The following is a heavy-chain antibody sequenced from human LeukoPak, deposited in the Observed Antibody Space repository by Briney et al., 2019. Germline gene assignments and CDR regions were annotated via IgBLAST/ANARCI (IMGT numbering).Heavy chain of an antibody. V-gene: IGHV3-23*01. J-gene: IGHJ4*02. D-gene: IGHD4-17*01. CDR2: ITGSGGSI. Sequence: GGSLLLSCAASGFTFRLYVMTWVRQAPGKGLEWVSAITGSGGSIYYADSVRGRFTISRDNSKNTLYLQMNSLRDEDTAVYYCSHPSTPDYGGLDYWGQGTLVTASS. CDR1: GFTFRLYV. CDR3: SHPSTPDYGGLDY.